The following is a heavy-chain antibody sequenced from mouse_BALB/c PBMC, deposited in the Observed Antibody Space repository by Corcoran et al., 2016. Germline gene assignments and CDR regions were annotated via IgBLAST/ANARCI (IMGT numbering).Heavy chain of an antibody. V-gene: IGHV1-18*01. CDR3: ARWGITTFDN. CDR2: INPRSGGT. CDR1: GYRFTDYN. D-gene: IGHD1-1*01. J-gene: IGHJ2*03. Sequence: EVLLQQSGPELVKPGASVKIPCKASGYRFTDYNMDWVRQSHGKSLEWIGDINPRSGGTIYNRTFKGKATLTVDKSSSTAYMELHSLTSEDSAVYYCARWGITTFDNGGQGTSVTV.